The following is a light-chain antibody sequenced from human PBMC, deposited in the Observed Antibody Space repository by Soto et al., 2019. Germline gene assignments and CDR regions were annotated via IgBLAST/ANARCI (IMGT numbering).Light chain of an antibody. CDR2: GAS. V-gene: IGKV3-20*01. CDR1: QSVSSNY. CDR3: QQFDRSLPSWT. Sequence: ETVLTQSPGTLSLSPGERATLSCRASQSVSSNYLAWYQHIPGQAPRLLIYGASTRATGIPDRFSGSGSGTDFTLTISRLEPEDFAVYYCQQFDRSLPSWTFGQGTXX. J-gene: IGKJ1*01.